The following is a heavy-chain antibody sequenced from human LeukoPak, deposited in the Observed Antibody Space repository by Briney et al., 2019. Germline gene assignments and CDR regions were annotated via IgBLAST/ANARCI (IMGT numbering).Heavy chain of an antibody. Sequence: GGSLRLSCAASGFTFSSYEMNWVRQAPGKGLEWVSYIGSSGSATYYADSVKGRFTISRDNAKNSLYLQMNSLRAEDTAVYYCARETLELDCWGQGTLVTVSS. CDR2: IGSSGSAT. CDR3: ARETLELDC. V-gene: IGHV3-48*03. D-gene: IGHD1-1*01. J-gene: IGHJ4*02. CDR1: GFTFSSYE.